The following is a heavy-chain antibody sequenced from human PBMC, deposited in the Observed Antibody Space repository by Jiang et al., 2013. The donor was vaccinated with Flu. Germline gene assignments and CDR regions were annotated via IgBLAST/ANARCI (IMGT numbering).Heavy chain of an antibody. CDR1: TSYY. CDR3: ARGSYYDFWSGYWRKDYYYYYGMDV. D-gene: IGHD3-3*01. Sequence: TSYYMHWVRQAPGQGLEWMGIXNPSGGSTSYAQKFQGRVTMTRDTSTSTVYMELSSLRSEDTAVYYCARGSYYDFWSGYWRKDYYYYYGMDVWGQGTTVTVSS. V-gene: IGHV1-46*01. J-gene: IGHJ6*02. CDR2: XNPSGGST.